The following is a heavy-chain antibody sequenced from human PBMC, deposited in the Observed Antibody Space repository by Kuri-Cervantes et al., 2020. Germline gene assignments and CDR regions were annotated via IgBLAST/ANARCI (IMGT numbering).Heavy chain of an antibody. CDR1: GGSISSYY. CDR2: IYYSGST. V-gene: IGHV4-59*01. CDR3: ARQVAPLSWSDS. Sequence: GSLRLSCTVSGGSISSYYWSWIRQPPGKGLEWIGYIYYSGSTNYNPSLKSRVTISVDTSKNQFPLKLSSVTAADTAVYYCARQVAPLSWSDSWGPGIQVTVSS. D-gene: IGHD1-14*01. J-gene: IGHJ5*01.